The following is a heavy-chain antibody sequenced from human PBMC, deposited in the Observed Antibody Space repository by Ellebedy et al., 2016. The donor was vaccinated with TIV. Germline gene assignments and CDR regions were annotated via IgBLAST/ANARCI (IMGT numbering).Heavy chain of an antibody. V-gene: IGHV4-59*04. Sequence: SETLSLTCSVSGGSISSYHWSWIRQSPGKGLEWIGTVYYSGNTYYNPSLKSRVTISVDTSMNRFSLKLNSVTAADTAVYYCARNLLIFTFDKWYSDLWGRGTLVTVSS. CDR3: ARNLLIFTFDKWYSDL. CDR2: VYYSGNT. J-gene: IGHJ2*01. D-gene: IGHD3/OR15-3a*01. CDR1: GGSISSYH.